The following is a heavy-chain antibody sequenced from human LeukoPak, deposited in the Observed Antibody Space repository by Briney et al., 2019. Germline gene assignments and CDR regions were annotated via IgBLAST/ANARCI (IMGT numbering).Heavy chain of an antibody. Sequence: ASETLSLTCTVSGASITNYYWTWLRQPPGKGLEWIAYIYHSGSINYNPSLKSRVTISVDTSKNQFSLKLSSVTAADTAVYYCARASVLLWFGELLADAFDIWGQGTMVTVSS. CDR2: IYHSGSI. D-gene: IGHD3-10*01. V-gene: IGHV4-59*01. J-gene: IGHJ3*02. CDR1: GASITNYY. CDR3: ARASVLLWFGELLADAFDI.